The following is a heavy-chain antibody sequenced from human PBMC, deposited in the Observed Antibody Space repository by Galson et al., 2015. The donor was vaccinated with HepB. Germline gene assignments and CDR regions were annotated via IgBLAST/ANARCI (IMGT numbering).Heavy chain of an antibody. V-gene: IGHV1-18*04. D-gene: IGHD3-9*01. J-gene: IGHJ6*02. CDR2: ISAYNGNT. CDR3: ARDASDGGAFDWLLSPYYYYYGMDV. CDR1: GYTFTSYG. Sequence: SVKVSCKASGYTFTSYGISWVRQAPGQGLEWMGWISAYNGNTNYAQKLQGRVTMTTDTSTSTAYMELRSLRSDDTAVYYCARDASDGGAFDWLLSPYYYYYGMDVWGQGTTVTVSS.